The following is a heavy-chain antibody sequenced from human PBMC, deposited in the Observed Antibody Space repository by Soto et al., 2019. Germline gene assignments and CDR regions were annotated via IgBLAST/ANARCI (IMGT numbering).Heavy chain of an antibody. D-gene: IGHD1-20*01. J-gene: IGHJ5*02. CDR1: GGSISSYY. Sequence: KASETLSLTCTVSGGSISSYYWSWIRQPPGKGLEWIGYIYYSGSTNYNPSLKSRVTISVDTSKNQFSLKLSSVTAADTAVYYCARYNWNDVGWFDPWGQGTLVTVSS. CDR3: ARYNWNDVGWFDP. V-gene: IGHV4-59*01. CDR2: IYYSGST.